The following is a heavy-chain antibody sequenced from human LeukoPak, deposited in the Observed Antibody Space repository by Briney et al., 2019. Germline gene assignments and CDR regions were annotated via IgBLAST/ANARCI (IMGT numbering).Heavy chain of an antibody. Sequence: QTGGSLRLSCAASGFTFSSFWMSWVRQTPGKGLEWVAMIKHDGSEKYSVDSLKGRFTISRDNAKNLLYLQMNSLRVEDTAVYHCARETRLLSYWGQRTLVTVSS. D-gene: IGHD3-3*01. CDR1: GFTFSSFW. CDR2: IKHDGSEK. V-gene: IGHV3-7*01. J-gene: IGHJ4*02. CDR3: ARETRLLSY.